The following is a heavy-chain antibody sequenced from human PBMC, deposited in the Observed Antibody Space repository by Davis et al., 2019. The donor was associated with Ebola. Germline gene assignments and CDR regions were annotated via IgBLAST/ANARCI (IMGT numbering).Heavy chain of an antibody. CDR3: ARPSSGRQNWYFEL. CDR2: IYPGDSDT. D-gene: IGHD6-19*01. Sequence: SCKGSGYSFTSYWIGWVRQMRGKGLEGMGIIYPGDSDTRYSPSFHGQVTIAADKSISTAYLQWSSLKASDTAMYYCARPSSGRQNWYFELWGRGTLVTVSS. V-gene: IGHV5-51*01. CDR1: GYSFTSYW. J-gene: IGHJ2*01.